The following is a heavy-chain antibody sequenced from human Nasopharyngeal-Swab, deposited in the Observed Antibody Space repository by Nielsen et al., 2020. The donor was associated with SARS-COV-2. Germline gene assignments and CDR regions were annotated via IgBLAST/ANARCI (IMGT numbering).Heavy chain of an antibody. Sequence: LSLTCAASGFTFSDYTVNWVRQAPGQGLEWFSSISSSGSYMYYTDSVKGRFTMSRDNAKNSLYLQMNSLRAEDTAVYYCASDSRYWGQGTLVTVSS. J-gene: IGHJ4*02. CDR2: ISSSGSYM. CDR3: ASDSRY. V-gene: IGHV3-21*01. D-gene: IGHD2-2*01. CDR1: GFTFSDYT.